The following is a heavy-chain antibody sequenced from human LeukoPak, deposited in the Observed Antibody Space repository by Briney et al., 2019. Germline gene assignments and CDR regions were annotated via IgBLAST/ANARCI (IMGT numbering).Heavy chain of an antibody. V-gene: IGHV4-34*01. CDR1: GGSFSGYY. CDR3: ASRKNQPYGGNPRDAFDI. CDR2: INHSGST. D-gene: IGHD2-15*01. J-gene: IGHJ3*02. Sequence: PSETLSLTCAVYGGSFSGYYWSWIRQPPGKGLEWIGEINHSGSTNYNPSLKSRVTISVDTSKNQFSLKLSSVTAADTAVYYCASRKNQPYGGNPRDAFDIWGQGTMVTVSS.